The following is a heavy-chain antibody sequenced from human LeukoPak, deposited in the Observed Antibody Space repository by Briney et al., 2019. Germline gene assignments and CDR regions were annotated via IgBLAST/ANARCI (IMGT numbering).Heavy chain of an antibody. CDR1: GFTVNSTY. J-gene: IGHJ4*02. V-gene: IGHV3-66*01. CDR2: FYSGDTT. D-gene: IGHD3-9*01. CDR3: ARRLLTGYYEF. Sequence: GGSLRLSCAASGFTVNSTYMSWVRQAPGKGLEWVSVFYSGDTTYYANSVKGRFTISRDNSKNMLYLQMNSLRAEDTAVYYCARRLLTGYYEFWGQGTLVTVSS.